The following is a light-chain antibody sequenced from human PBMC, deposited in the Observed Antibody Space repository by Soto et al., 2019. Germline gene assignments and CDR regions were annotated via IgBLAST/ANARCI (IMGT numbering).Light chain of an antibody. CDR1: SSDVGGYNY. CDR3: SSYTSSSSYV. J-gene: IGLJ1*01. V-gene: IGLV2-14*01. Sequence: QSALTQPASVSGSPGQSITISCTGTSSDVGGYNYVSWYQQHPGKAPKLMIYDVSNRPSGVSNRFSGSKSGNTASLTISGLQAEXEXDYYCSSYTSSSSYVFGTGTKLTVL. CDR2: DVS.